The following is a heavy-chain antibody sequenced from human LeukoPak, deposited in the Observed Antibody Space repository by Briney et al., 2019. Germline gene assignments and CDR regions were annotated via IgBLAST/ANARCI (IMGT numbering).Heavy chain of an antibody. J-gene: IGHJ3*02. CDR3: ARSGVATIFGVIDAFDI. CDR1: GGSFSGYY. CDR2: INHSGST. Sequence: SETLSLTCAAYGGSFSGYYWSWIRQPPGKGLEWIGEINHSGSTNYNPSLKSRVTISVDTSKNQFSLKLSSVTAADTAVYYCARSGVATIFGVIDAFDIWGQGTMVTVSS. D-gene: IGHD3-3*01. V-gene: IGHV4-34*01.